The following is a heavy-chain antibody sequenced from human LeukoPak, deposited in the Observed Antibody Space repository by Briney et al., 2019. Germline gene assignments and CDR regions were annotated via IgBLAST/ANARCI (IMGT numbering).Heavy chain of an antibody. CDR2: IYYSGST. CDR1: GGSISSYY. J-gene: IGHJ4*02. CDR3: ARGGTRGIVDEYYFDY. Sequence: PSETLSLTCTVSGGSISSYYWSWIRQPPGKGLEWIGYIYYSGSTNYNPSLKSRVTISVDTSKNQFSLKLSSVTAADTAVYYCARGGTRGIVDEYYFDYWGQGTLVTVSS. V-gene: IGHV4-59*01. D-gene: IGHD1-26*01.